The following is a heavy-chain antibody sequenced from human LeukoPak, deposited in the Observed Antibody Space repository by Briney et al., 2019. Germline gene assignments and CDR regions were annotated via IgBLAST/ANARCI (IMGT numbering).Heavy chain of an antibody. Sequence: GGSLRLSCAASGFTFSSYEMNWVRQAPGKGLEWVSYISSSGSTIYYADSVKGRFTISRDNAKNSLYLQMNSLRAEDTAVYYCARDRLRYFDWFTSIGYWGQGTLVTVSS. D-gene: IGHD3-9*01. CDR3: ARDRLRYFDWFTSIGY. CDR2: ISSSGSTI. J-gene: IGHJ4*02. V-gene: IGHV3-48*03. CDR1: GFTFSSYE.